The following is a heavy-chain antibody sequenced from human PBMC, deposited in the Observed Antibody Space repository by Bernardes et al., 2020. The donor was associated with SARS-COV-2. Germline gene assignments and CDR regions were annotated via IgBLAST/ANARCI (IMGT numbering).Heavy chain of an antibody. CDR1: GFTFSSYA. D-gene: IGHD3-22*01. CDR2: ISGSGGST. CDR3: AKGALHYYDSSGYWGLRAFDDAFDI. Sequence: GGSLRLSCAASGFTFSSYAMSWVRQAPGKGLEWVSAISGSGGSTYYADSVKGRFTISRDNSKNTLYLQMNSLRAEDTAVYYCAKGALHYYDSSGYWGLRAFDDAFDIWGQGTMVTVSS. J-gene: IGHJ3*02. V-gene: IGHV3-23*01.